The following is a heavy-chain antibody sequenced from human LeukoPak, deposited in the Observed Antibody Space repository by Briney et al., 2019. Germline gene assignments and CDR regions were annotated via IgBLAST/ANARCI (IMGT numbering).Heavy chain of an antibody. Sequence: PGGSLRLSCAASGFTFSSYGMHWVRQAPGKGLEWVAVIWYDGSNKYYADSVKGRFTISRENAKNSLFLQMDSLRAEDTAVYYCARDQKGVRGVYYYYYGMDVWGQGTTVTVSS. CDR1: GFTFSSYG. CDR2: IWYDGSNK. V-gene: IGHV3-33*01. D-gene: IGHD3-10*01. CDR3: ARDQKGVRGVYYYYYGMDV. J-gene: IGHJ6*02.